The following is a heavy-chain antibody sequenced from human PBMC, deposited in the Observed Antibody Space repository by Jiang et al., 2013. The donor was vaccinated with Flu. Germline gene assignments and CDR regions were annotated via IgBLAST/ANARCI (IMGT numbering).Heavy chain of an antibody. Sequence: ISWVRQAPGQGLEWMGGIIPIFGTANYAQKFQGRVTITADESTSTAYMELSSLRSEDTAVYYCATPRGYSYGGAFDIWGQGTMVTVSS. D-gene: IGHD5-18*01. J-gene: IGHJ3*02. V-gene: IGHV1-69*01. CDR2: IIPIFGTA. CDR3: ATPRGYSYGGAFDI.